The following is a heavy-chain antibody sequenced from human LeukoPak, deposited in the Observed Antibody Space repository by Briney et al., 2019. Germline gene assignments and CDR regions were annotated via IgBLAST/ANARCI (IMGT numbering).Heavy chain of an antibody. CDR1: GGSISSSNW. V-gene: IGHV4-4*02. D-gene: IGHD6-13*01. J-gene: IGHJ6*03. CDR2: IYHSGST. CDR3: ARVRDSSSWRDYYYYYMDV. Sequence: PSETLSLTCAVSGGSISSSNWWSWVRQPPGKGLEWIGEIYHSGSTNYNPSLKSRVTISVDKSKNQFSLKLSSVTAADTAVYYCARVRDSSSWRDYYYYYMDVWGKGTTVTVSS.